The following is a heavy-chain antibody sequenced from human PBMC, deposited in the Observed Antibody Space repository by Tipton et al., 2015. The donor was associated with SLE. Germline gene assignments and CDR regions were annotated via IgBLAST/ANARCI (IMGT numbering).Heavy chain of an antibody. D-gene: IGHD6-19*01. CDR3: ATLSGRDM. J-gene: IGHJ3*01. CDR1: GFTINTNY. V-gene: IGHV3-30*02. Sequence: SLRLSCAVSGFTINTNYMSWVRQAPGKGLEWVAFIRNDGNVKNYADSVRGRFTLSRDNFRKTLVLQMNSLRPEDTAVYYCATLSGRDMWGQGTMVTVPS. CDR2: IRNDGNVK.